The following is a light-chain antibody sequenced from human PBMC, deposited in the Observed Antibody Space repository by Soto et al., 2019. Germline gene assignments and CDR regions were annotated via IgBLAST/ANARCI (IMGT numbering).Light chain of an antibody. Sequence: EFVWTQSPGTLSLSPGESATLSCMASQSLTNSFIAWYQQRPGQAPRLLIYDTSSRASGIPDRFSGSGSGTDFTLAVWLLEFEDFELYDGQQRSIWPITFGLGARLEIK. CDR1: QSLTNSF. J-gene: IGKJ5*01. V-gene: IGKV3D-20*02. CDR2: DTS. CDR3: QQRSIWPIT.